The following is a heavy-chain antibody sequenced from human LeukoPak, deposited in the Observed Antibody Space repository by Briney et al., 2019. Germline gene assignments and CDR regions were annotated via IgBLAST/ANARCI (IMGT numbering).Heavy chain of an antibody. CDR3: ARGKLGATPYFDY. CDR2: INHSGST. CDR1: GGSFSGYY. J-gene: IGHJ4*02. V-gene: IGHV4-34*01. Sequence: SETPSLTCAVYGGSFSGYYWSWIRQPPGKGLEWIGEINHSGSTNYNPSLKSRVTISVDTSKNQFSLKLSSVTAADTAVYYCARGKLGATPYFDYWGQGTLVTVSS. D-gene: IGHD1-26*01.